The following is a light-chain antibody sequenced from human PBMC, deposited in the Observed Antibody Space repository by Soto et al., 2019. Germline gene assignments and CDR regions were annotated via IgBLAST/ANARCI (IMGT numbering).Light chain of an antibody. J-gene: IGKJ2*01. CDR1: QSISDY. CDR2: TAS. CDR3: QQTYTTPYT. V-gene: IGKV1-39*01. Sequence: DIKMTQSPSSLSASVGDRVTITCRASQSISDYLAWYQQKPGKAPNLLMYTASRLQSGVTSRLSGSGSGEDCTLTISNLQPEDFGTYYCQQTYTTPYTFGQGTKLE.